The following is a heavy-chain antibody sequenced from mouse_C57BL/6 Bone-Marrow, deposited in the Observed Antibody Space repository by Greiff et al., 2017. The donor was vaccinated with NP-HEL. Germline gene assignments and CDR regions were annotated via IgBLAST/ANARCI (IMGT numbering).Heavy chain of an antibody. CDR2: IDPETGGT. CDR1: GYTFTDYE. J-gene: IGHJ3*01. Sequence: VQLVESGAELVRPGASVTLSCKASGYTFTDYEMHWVKQTPVHGLEWIGAIDPETGGTAYNQKFKGKAILTADKSSSTAYMELRSLTSEDSAVYYCTRDPFITTVVDPFAYWGQGTLVTVSA. D-gene: IGHD1-1*01. CDR3: TRDPFITTVVDPFAY. V-gene: IGHV1-15*01.